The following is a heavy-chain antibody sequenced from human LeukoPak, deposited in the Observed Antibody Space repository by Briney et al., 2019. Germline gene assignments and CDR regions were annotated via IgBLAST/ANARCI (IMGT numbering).Heavy chain of an antibody. D-gene: IGHD6-13*01. CDR1: GFTFSSYG. V-gene: IGHV3-33*06. CDR3: AKYSSSWSQYNWFDS. Sequence: GRSLRLSCAASGFTFSSYGMHWVRQAPGKGLEWVAVIWYDGSNKYYADSVKGRFTISRDNSKNTLYLQMNSLRAEDTAVYYCAKYSSSWSQYNWFDSWGQGTLVTVSS. CDR2: IWYDGSNK. J-gene: IGHJ5*01.